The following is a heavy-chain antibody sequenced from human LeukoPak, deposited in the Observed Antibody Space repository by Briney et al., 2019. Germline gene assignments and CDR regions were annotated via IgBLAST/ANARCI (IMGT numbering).Heavy chain of an antibody. CDR2: INTGNGNT. Sequence: ASVKVSCKASGYTFTSYAMHWVRQAPGQRLEWMGWINTGNGNTKYSQKIQGRVTITRDTSASTAYMELSSLRSEDTAVYYCARDLPGSSSWYGYYYYYGMDVWGQGTTVTVSS. J-gene: IGHJ6*02. CDR1: GYTFTSYA. D-gene: IGHD6-13*01. CDR3: ARDLPGSSSWYGYYYYYGMDV. V-gene: IGHV1-3*04.